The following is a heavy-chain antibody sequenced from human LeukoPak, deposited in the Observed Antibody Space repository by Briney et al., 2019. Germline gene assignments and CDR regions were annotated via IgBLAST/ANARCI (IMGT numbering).Heavy chain of an antibody. J-gene: IGHJ4*02. CDR1: GFTFSSYE. V-gene: IGHV3-48*03. Sequence: PGGSLRLSCAASGFTFSSYEMNWVRQAPGKGLEWVSCIRSSGSTIYYADSVKGRFIISRDNAKNSLSLQMNSLRVEDTAIYYCAGGGGVAGLGVDCWGQGTLVTVSS. D-gene: IGHD6-19*01. CDR3: AGGGGVAGLGVDC. CDR2: IRSSGSTI.